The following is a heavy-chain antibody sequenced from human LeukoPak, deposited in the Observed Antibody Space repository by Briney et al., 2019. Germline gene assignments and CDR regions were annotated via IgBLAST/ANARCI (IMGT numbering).Heavy chain of an antibody. CDR1: GFTFSSYG. D-gene: IGHD3-22*01. CDR2: IWYDGSNK. J-gene: IGHJ4*02. Sequence: GRSLRLSCAASGFTFSSYGMHWVRPAPGKGLPWVAGIWYDGSNKYYADSVKCRFTISRDNSKNTLYLQMNSLRAEDTAVYYCAKEPGYYDSSGYYYDYWGQGTLVTVSS. CDR3: AKEPGYYDSSGYYYDY. V-gene: IGHV3-33*06.